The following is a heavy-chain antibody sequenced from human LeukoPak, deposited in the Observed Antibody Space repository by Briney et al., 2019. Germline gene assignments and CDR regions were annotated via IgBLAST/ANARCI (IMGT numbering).Heavy chain of an antibody. D-gene: IGHD2-15*01. CDR1: GFTFSSYV. V-gene: IGHV3-23*01. Sequence: GGSLRLSCAASGFTFSSYVMNWVRQAPGKGLEWVSGISGSGGNTFYADSVKGRFTISRDNSKNTLYLQMNSLRAEDTAVYFCAKPPVEVGYCSGGSCYGFGPWGQGTLVTVSS. CDR3: AKPPVEVGYCSGGSCYGFGP. J-gene: IGHJ5*02. CDR2: ISGSGGNT.